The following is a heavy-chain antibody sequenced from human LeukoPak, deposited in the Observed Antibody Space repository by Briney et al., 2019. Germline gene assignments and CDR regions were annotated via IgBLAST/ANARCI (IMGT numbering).Heavy chain of an antibody. CDR2: IYYSGST. CDR3: AKRRLYYYMDV. V-gene: IGHV4-39*07. J-gene: IGHJ6*03. CDR1: GGSISSSSYY. Sequence: SETLSLTCTVSGGSISSSSYYWGWIRQPPGKGLEWIGSIYYSGSTYYNPSLKSRVTISVDTSKNQFSLKLSSVTAADTAVYYCAKRRLYYYMDVWGKGTTVTVSS. D-gene: IGHD6-25*01.